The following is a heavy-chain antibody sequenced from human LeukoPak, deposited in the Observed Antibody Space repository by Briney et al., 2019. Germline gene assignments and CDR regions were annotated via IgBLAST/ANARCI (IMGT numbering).Heavy chain of an antibody. CDR2: IYYSGST. CDR3: ARSYDFWSGPGMVDY. J-gene: IGHJ4*02. D-gene: IGHD3-3*01. Sequence: PSETLSLTCTVSGGSISSYYWSWIRQPPGKGLEWLGYIYYSGSTNYNPSLKSRVTISVDTSKNQFSLKLSSVTAADTAVYYCARSYDFWSGPGMVDYWGQGTLVTVSS. V-gene: IGHV4-59*08. CDR1: GGSISSYY.